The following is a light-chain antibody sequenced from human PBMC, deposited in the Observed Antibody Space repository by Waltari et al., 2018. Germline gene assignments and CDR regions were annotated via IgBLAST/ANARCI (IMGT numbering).Light chain of an antibody. V-gene: IGLV2-14*03. CDR1: SSDVGGYRY. J-gene: IGLJ3*02. CDR3: SSFTSKSTWV. CDR2: DVS. Sequence: QSALTQPASVSGSPGQSITIPCTGTSSDVGGYRYVSWYQQQPDKAPKLLIYDVSNRALGVSNRFSGSKSGNTASLTISGLQAEDESDYYCSSFTSKSTWVFGGGTKLTVL.